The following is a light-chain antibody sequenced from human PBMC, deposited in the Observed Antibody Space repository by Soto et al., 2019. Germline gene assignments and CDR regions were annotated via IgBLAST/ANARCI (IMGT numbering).Light chain of an antibody. CDR1: SSDVGGYDY. CDR2: EVN. Sequence: SVLTQPASVSGSPGQSITISCTGTSSDVGGYDYVSWYQLHPGKAPKLMVFEVNNRPSGVSYRFSGSKSGNTASLTISGLQAEDEADYYCSSYSFTTSLYVFGTGTKVTVL. J-gene: IGLJ1*01. V-gene: IGLV2-14*01. CDR3: SSYSFTTSLYV.